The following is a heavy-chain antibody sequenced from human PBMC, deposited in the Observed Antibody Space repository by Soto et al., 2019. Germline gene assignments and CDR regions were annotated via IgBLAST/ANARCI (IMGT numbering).Heavy chain of an antibody. V-gene: IGHV1-3*01. J-gene: IGHJ6*02. CDR1: GYTFTSYA. Sequence: QVQLVQSGAEVKKPGASVKVSCKASGYTFTSYAMHWVRQAPGQRLEWMGWINAGNGNTKYSQKFKGRVTITRDTSASTANMELSSLRSEDTAVYYCASDTAPSDVWGQGTTVTVSS. CDR2: INAGNGNT. D-gene: IGHD4-17*01. CDR3: ASDTAPSDV.